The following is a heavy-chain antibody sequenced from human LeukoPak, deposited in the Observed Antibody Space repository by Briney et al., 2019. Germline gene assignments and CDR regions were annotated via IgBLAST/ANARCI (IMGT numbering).Heavy chain of an antibody. CDR1: GGSISSYY. D-gene: IGHD5-24*01. CDR2: IYYSGST. CDR3: ARDRDGYNQYYFDN. V-gene: IGHV4-59*01. Sequence: SETLSLTCTVSGGSISSYYWSWIRQPPGKGLEWIGYIYYSGSTNYNPSLKSRVTISVDTSKNQFSLKLSSVTAADTAVYYCARDRDGYNQYYFDNWGQGTLVTVSS. J-gene: IGHJ4*02.